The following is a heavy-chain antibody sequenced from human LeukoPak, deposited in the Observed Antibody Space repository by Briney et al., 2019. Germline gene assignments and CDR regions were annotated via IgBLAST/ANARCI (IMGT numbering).Heavy chain of an antibody. V-gene: IGHV1-46*01. D-gene: IGHD5-18*01. J-gene: IGHJ4*02. CDR1: GYTFTSYY. Sequence: ASVKVSCKASGYTFTSYYMHWVRQAPGQGLEWMGIINPSGGSTSYAQKFQGRVTMTRDMSTGTVYMELSSLRSEDTAVYYCARATPKYSYGYQFDYWGQGTLVTVSS. CDR2: INPSGGST. CDR3: ARATPKYSYGYQFDY.